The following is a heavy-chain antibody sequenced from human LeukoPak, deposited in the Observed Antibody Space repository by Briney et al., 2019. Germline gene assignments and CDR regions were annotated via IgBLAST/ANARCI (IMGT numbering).Heavy chain of an antibody. V-gene: IGHV1-2*06. Sequence: ASVKVSCKASGGTFSSYAISWVRQAPGQGLEWMGRINPNSGGTNYAQKFQGRVTMTRDTSISTAYMELSRLRSDDTAVYYCARGIYQGLRDDYWGQGTLVTVSS. CDR1: GGTFSSYA. J-gene: IGHJ4*02. CDR3: ARGIYQGLRDDY. D-gene: IGHD3-3*01. CDR2: INPNSGGT.